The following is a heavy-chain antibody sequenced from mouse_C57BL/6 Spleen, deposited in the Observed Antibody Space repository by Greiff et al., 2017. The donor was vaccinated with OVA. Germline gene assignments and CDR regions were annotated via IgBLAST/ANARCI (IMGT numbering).Heavy chain of an antibody. V-gene: IGHV1-9*01. CDR3: ARFTTVIVPWFAY. D-gene: IGHD1-1*01. Sequence: LMKSGASVKLSCKATGYTFTGYWIEWAKQRPGHGLEWTGEILPGSGSTNYNEKFKGKAKFTAATSSNTAYMQLSSLTTEDSAIYSYARFTTVIVPWFAYWGQGTLVTVSA. CDR2: ILPGSGST. CDR1: GYTFTGYW. J-gene: IGHJ3*01.